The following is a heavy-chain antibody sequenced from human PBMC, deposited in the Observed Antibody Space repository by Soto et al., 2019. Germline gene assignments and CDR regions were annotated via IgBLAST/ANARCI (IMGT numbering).Heavy chain of an antibody. J-gene: IGHJ6*02. V-gene: IGHV4-31*03. CDR1: GGSISSGGYY. CDR3: ASLSGSGEYYYYGMYG. Sequence: KPSETLSLTCTVSGGSISSGGYYWSWIRQHPGKGLEWIGYIYYSGGTYYNPSLKSRVTISVDTSKNQFSLKLSSVTAADTAVYYCASLSGSGEYYYYGMYGWGQGTTVTVSS. D-gene: IGHD3-10*01. CDR2: IYYSGGT.